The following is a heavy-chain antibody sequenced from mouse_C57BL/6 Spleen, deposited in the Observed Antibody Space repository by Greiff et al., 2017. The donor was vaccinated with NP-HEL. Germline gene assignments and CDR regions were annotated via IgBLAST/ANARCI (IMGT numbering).Heavy chain of an antibody. D-gene: IGHD1-1*01. CDR3: ARSHYGSSYGYFDV. CDR2: IYPGDGDT. V-gene: IGHV1-80*01. Sequence: VQLQQSGAELVKPGASVKISCKASGYAFSSYWMNWVKQRPGKGLAWIGQIYPGDGDTNYNGKFKGKATLTADKSSRTAYMQLSSLTSEDSAVYFGARSHYGSSYGYFDVWGTGTTVTVSS. CDR1: GYAFSSYW. J-gene: IGHJ1*03.